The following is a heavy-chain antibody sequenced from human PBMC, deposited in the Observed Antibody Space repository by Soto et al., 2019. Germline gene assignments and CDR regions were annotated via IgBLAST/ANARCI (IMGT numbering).Heavy chain of an antibody. CDR1: GFTFTSSA. J-gene: IGHJ4*02. CDR2: IAVGSGYT. D-gene: IGHD2-8*01. V-gene: IGHV1-58*01. Sequence: GASVKVSCKASGFTFTSSAFQWVRQARGQRLEWIGWIAVGSGYTNYAQRFQDRVTLTRDMSTATTYMELSRLTSEDTAVYYCEADATAWQQMVPSDYWGQGTLVTVSS. CDR3: EADATAWQQMVPSDY.